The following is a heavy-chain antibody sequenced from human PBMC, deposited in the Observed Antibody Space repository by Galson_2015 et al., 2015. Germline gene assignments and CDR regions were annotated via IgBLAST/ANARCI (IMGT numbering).Heavy chain of an antibody. Sequence: CASSGDSVWSHGAEWHWNRQSPSRGLEWLGRAHYESKWYNDYGVSVKSRITIIPDPSKNQFSLQLNSVTPEDTAVYYCARDSSVGYYDDMDVGGQGTRATFSS. V-gene: IGHV6-1*01. CDR1: GDSVWSHGAE. CDR3: ARDSSVGYYDDMDV. CDR2: AHYESKWYN. J-gene: IGHJ6*02.